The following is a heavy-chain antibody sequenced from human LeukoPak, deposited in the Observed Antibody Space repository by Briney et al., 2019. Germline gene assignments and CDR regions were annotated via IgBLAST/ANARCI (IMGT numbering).Heavy chain of an antibody. V-gene: IGHV4-4*07. D-gene: IGHD4-23*01. CDR3: ARDPNSAL. J-gene: IGHJ4*02. Sequence: SETLSLTCTVSGASIRSYYWSWIRQPAGKGLEWIGRIYASGSPNYNPSLKSRVTMSLDTSRNQFSLRLSSVTAADTAVYYCARDPNSALWGQGTLVTVSS. CDR2: IYASGSP. CDR1: GASIRSYY.